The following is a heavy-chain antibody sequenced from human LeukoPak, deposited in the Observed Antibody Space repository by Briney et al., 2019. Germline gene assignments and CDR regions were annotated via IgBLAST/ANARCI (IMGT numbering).Heavy chain of an antibody. CDR2: IFCGGNK. CDR3: AREEYSGCYYFDF. Sequence: PGQSLTLSCAVSGFTVTSDYMSWDRHAQGKWLGWVSGIFCGGNKFYAGSVKGRFTSTRDNAKNTLYLQMNSLGVDDSAVYYCAREEYSGCYYFDFWGQGTLVTVSS. J-gene: IGHJ4*02. D-gene: IGHD1-26*01. V-gene: IGHV3-66*01. CDR1: GFTVTSDY.